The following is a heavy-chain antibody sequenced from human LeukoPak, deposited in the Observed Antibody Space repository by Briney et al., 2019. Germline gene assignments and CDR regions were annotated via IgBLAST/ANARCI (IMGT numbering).Heavy chain of an antibody. D-gene: IGHD2-21*02. V-gene: IGHV3-48*03. Sequence: GGSLRLSCAASGFTFSSYEMNWVRQAPGKGLEWVSYISSSGSTIYYADSVEGRFTISRDNAKNSLYLQMNSLRAEDTAVYYCASSPHIVVVTAHDAFDIWGQGTMVTVSS. CDR2: ISSSGSTI. J-gene: IGHJ3*02. CDR3: ASSPHIVVVTAHDAFDI. CDR1: GFTFSSYE.